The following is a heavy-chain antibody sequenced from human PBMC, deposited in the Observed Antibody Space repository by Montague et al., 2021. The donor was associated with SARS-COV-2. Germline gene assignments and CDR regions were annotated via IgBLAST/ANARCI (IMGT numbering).Heavy chain of an antibody. CDR2: IYYSGGI. Sequence: SEILSLTCTVSGGSMSDHYWAWIRQPPGKGLEWLAYIYYSGGINSNASXXSRVSMSVDTSKNQFSLKLTSVTAADTAVYYCARAVSVRRAVNWFDPWGQGTLVTVSS. CDR1: GGSMSDHY. CDR3: ARAVSVRRAVNWFDP. J-gene: IGHJ5*02. V-gene: IGHV4-59*11. D-gene: IGHD3-10*01.